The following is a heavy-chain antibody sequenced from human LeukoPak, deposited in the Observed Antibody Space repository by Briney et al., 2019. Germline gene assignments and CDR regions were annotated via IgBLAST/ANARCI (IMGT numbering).Heavy chain of an antibody. CDR1: GFAFSSYA. D-gene: IGHD1-26*01. Sequence: PGGSLRLSCAASGFAFSSYAMSWVRQAPGKGLERVSTINGNSGSTYYADSVKGRFAISRDTSKNTLYLQMNSLRAEDTAIYYCAMMFSGSYLYYFDYWGQGTLVTVSS. CDR3: AMMFSGSYLYYFDY. V-gene: IGHV3-23*01. CDR2: INGNSGST. J-gene: IGHJ4*02.